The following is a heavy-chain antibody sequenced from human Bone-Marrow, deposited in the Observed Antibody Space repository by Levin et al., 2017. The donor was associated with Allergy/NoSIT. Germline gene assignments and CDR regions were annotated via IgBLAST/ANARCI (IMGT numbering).Heavy chain of an antibody. D-gene: IGHD5-24*01. V-gene: IGHV1-18*01. J-gene: IGHJ4*02. Sequence: GGSLRLSCKASGSTFNSYGISWVRQAPGQGLEWMGWISTFNGNTNYAQKLQGRVTMTTDTSTSTAYMELRSLRSDDTAIYYCGRELGGYNGFLDYWGQGTLVIVSS. CDR1: GSTFNSYG. CDR3: GRELGGYNGFLDY. CDR2: ISTFNGNT.